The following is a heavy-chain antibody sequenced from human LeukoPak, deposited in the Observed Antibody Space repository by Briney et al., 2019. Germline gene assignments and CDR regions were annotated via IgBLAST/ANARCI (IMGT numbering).Heavy chain of an antibody. CDR2: IYGGGNT. CDR3: AKAASSSWPSYYYGMDV. CDR1: GFTVNSKY. V-gene: IGHV3-53*01. J-gene: IGHJ6*02. Sequence: GGSLRLSCAASGFTVNSKYMSWVRQAPGKGLEWVSVIYGGGNTYYADSVKGRFTISKDNSKNTVYLQMSSLRVDDTAVYYCAKAASSSWPSYYYGMDVWGQGITVTVSS. D-gene: IGHD6-13*01.